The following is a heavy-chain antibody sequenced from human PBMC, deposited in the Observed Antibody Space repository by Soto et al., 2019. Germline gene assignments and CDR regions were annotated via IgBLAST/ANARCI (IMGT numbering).Heavy chain of an antibody. V-gene: IGHV3-74*01. D-gene: IGHD1-7*01. Sequence: EVHLVESGGGLVQPGGSLRLSCAASGFTFNLYWMHWVRQAPGKGLVWVSRINPDGSSTTYADSVKGRFTISRHNSKNTVYLQMNGLRTEDTAIDYCARHNWHSYWAQGALVTASS. CDR1: GFTFNLYW. CDR2: INPDGSST. CDR3: ARHNWHSY. J-gene: IGHJ1*01.